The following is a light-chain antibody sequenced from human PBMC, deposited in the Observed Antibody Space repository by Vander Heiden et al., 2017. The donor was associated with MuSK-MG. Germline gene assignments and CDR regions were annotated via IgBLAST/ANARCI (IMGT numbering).Light chain of an antibody. CDR1: QSISSY. J-gene: IGKJ1*01. Sequence: DIKMTHTPSSLSAFVGDRVTITCRASQSISSYLNWYQQKPGKAPRVLIYAASNLESGVPSRFSGSGSGTDFTLTISSLQPEDFAAYYCQQSNNTPWTFGQGTKVEIK. V-gene: IGKV1-39*01. CDR3: QQSNNTPWT. CDR2: AAS.